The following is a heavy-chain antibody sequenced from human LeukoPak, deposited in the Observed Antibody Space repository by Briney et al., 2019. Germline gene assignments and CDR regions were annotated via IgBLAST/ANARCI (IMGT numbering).Heavy chain of an antibody. CDR3: ARSNTMTSNYYYGMDV. J-gene: IGHJ6*02. D-gene: IGHD4-11*01. CDR2: IWYDGSKT. V-gene: IGHV3-33*01. Sequence: GGSLRLSCAASGFTFRSHGMQWVRQAPGKGLEWVAVIWYDGSKTYYADSVKGRFTISRGNSKNTLDLQMSSLRAEDTAVYYCARSNTMTSNYYYGMDVWGPGSTVTVSS. CDR1: GFTFRSHG.